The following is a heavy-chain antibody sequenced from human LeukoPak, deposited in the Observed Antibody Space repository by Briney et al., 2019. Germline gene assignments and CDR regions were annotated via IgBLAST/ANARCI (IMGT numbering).Heavy chain of an antibody. CDR1: GYTFTSYD. CDR3: ARGQEQLVLYYYYYMDV. D-gene: IGHD6-6*01. Sequence: ASVKVSCKASGYTFTSYDINWVRQATGQGLEWMGWMNPNSGNTGYAQKFQGRVTMTRSTSISTAYMELSSLRSEDTAVYYCARGQEQLVLYYYYYMDVWGKGTTVTVSS. CDR2: MNPNSGNT. J-gene: IGHJ6*03. V-gene: IGHV1-8*01.